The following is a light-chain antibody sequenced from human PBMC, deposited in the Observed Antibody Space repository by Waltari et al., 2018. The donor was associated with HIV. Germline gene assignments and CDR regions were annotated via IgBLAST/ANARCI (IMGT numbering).Light chain of an antibody. CDR2: GAS. J-gene: IGKJ3*01. CDR3: QQYNNWPPEIT. Sequence: EIVMTQSPATLSVSPGERATLSCRASQSVSSNLAWYQQKPGQAPRLLVFGASTRATGIPAWFSGSGSGTEFTLTISSLQSEDFAVYYCQQYNNWPPEITFGPGTKVDIK. CDR1: QSVSSN. V-gene: IGKV3-15*01.